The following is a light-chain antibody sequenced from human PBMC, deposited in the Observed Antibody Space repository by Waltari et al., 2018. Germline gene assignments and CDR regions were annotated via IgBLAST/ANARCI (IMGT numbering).Light chain of an antibody. CDR1: SSDDGGYNH. CDR3: SSYTDSSTLV. Sequence: QSALTQPASVSGSPGQSINIPCTGTSSDDGGYNHVSWYQQHPGKAPKLMIYEISKRPSGVINRSSGSKSGNTASLTISGLQTEDDANYCCSSYTDSSTLVFGGGTKLTVL. CDR2: EIS. V-gene: IGLV2-14*01. J-gene: IGLJ2*01.